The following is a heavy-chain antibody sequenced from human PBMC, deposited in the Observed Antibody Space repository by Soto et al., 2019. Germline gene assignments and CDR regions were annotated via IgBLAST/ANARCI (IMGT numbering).Heavy chain of an antibody. D-gene: IGHD3-9*01. V-gene: IGHV5-51*01. CDR2: IYPDDSDT. CDR3: ARRDMLTGYYYWDY. CDR1: GYTFTKYW. Sequence: GESLKISCQASGYTFTKYWVGWVRQMPWKGLEWMGIIYPDDSDTRYSPSFQGHVTISADKSISTAYLQWSSLQASDSATYYCARRDMLTGYYYWDYWGQGTLVTVSS. J-gene: IGHJ4*02.